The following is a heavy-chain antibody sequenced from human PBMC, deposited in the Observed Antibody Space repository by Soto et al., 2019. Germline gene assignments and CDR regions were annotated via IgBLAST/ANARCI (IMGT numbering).Heavy chain of an antibody. Sequence: GGSLRLSCAASGFTFSSYAMSWVRQAPGKGLEWVSAISGSGGSTYYADTVKGRFTISRDNSKNTLYLQMNSLRAEDTAVYYCAKTDVLTPGIDYWGQGTLVTVSS. J-gene: IGHJ4*02. CDR1: GFTFSSYA. D-gene: IGHD2-8*01. CDR2: ISGSGGST. CDR3: AKTDVLTPGIDY. V-gene: IGHV3-23*01.